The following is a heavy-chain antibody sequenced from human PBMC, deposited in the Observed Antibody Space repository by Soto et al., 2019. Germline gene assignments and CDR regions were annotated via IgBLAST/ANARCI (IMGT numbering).Heavy chain of an antibody. CDR2: IKSKTDGGTT. CDR3: TTGPQGDYEAHGYSYGYIEVVDYYYGMDV. D-gene: IGHD5-18*01. CDR1: GFTFSNAW. J-gene: IGHJ6*02. Sequence: GGSLRLSCAASGFTFSNAWMNWVRQAPGKGLEWVGRIKSKTDGGTTDYAAPVKGRFTISRDDSKNTLYLQMNSLKTEDTAVYYCTTGPQGDYEAHGYSYGYIEVVDYYYGMDVWGQGTTVTVSS. V-gene: IGHV3-15*07.